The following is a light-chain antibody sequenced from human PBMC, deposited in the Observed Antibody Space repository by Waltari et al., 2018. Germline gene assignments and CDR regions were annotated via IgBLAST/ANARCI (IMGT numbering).Light chain of an antibody. Sequence: DIVMTQSPDSLAVSLGERDSINCKYSQPIEHSSPSENDFAWYQQKPGQPPKLLIYWASTRKSGVPDRFSGSGSGTDFTLTINRLQAEDVAVYYCQQYYTTPFTFGPGTKVEIK. CDR3: QQYYTTPFT. CDR1: QPIEHSSPSEND. J-gene: IGKJ3*01. V-gene: IGKV4-1*01. CDR2: WAS.